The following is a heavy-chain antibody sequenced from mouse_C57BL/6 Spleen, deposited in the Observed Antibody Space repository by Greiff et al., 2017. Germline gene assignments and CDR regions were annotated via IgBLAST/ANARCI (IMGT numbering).Heavy chain of an antibody. J-gene: IGHJ4*01. V-gene: IGHV1-54*01. CDR3: ATNPYYGEAMDY. CDR1: GYAFTNYL. CDR2: INPGSGGT. Sequence: QVQLQQSGAELVRPGTSVKVSYKASGYAFTNYLIEWVKQRPGQGLEWIGVINPGSGGTNYNEKFKGKATLTADKSSSTAYMQLSSLTSEDSAVYFCATNPYYGEAMDYWGQGTSVTVSS. D-gene: IGHD2-13*01.